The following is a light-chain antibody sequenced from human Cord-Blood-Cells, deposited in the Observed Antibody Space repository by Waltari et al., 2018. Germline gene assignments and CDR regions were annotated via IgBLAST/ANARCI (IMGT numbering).Light chain of an antibody. V-gene: IGKV1-39*01. CDR2: AAS. CDR3: QQSYSTPLT. Sequence: DIQMTQSPSSLSGSVGDRVTITCRASQSISSYLNWYQQKPGKAPKLLIYAASSLQSGVPSRFRGSGSGTDFTLTISSLQPEDFATYYCQQSYSTPLTFGGGTKVEIK. J-gene: IGKJ4*01. CDR1: QSISSY.